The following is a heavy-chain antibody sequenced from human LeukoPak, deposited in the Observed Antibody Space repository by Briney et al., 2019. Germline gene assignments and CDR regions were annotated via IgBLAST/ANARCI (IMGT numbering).Heavy chain of an antibody. D-gene: IGHD6-13*01. J-gene: IGHJ4*02. CDR1: GGSISSGDYY. CDR2: IYYSGST. Sequence: SETLSLTCTVSGGSISSGDYYWSWIRQPPGKGLEWIGYIYYSGSTYYNPSLKSRVTISVDTSKNQFSLKLSSVTAADTAVYCCARESSWYYFDYWGQGTLVTVSS. CDR3: ARESSWYYFDY. V-gene: IGHV4-30-4*01.